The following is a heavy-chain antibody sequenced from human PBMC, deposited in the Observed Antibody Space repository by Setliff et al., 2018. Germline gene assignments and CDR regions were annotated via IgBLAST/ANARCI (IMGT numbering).Heavy chain of an antibody. Sequence: GGSLRLSCAASGFSVSNTYMSWVRQAPGRGLEWVSTIYSGDHTFYVESVKGRFTISRDPSKNTLFLQMYSLRVEDTAVYYCATGIYDILQRGTDVWGQGTTVTVSS. J-gene: IGHJ6*02. CDR3: ATGIYDILQRGTDV. CDR2: IYSGDHT. V-gene: IGHV3-66*01. CDR1: GFSVSNTY. D-gene: IGHD3-9*01.